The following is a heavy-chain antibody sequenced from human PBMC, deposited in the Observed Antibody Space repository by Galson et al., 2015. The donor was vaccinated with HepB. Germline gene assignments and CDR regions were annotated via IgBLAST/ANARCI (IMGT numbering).Heavy chain of an antibody. CDR3: ARRGGGDRAFDI. V-gene: IGHV3-66*02. J-gene: IGHJ3*02. D-gene: IGHD3-10*01. CDR2: IYSGDNT. Sequence: SLRLSCAASGFTVSNSFMTWVRQAPGKGLEWVSIIYSGDNTYYADSAKGRFTISRDNSNNTLFLQMNSLRTKDTAVYYCARRGGGDRAFDIWGQGTMVTVSS. CDR1: GFTVSNSF.